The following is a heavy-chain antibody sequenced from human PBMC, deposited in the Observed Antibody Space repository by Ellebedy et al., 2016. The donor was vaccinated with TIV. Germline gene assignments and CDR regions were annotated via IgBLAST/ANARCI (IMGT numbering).Heavy chain of an antibody. CDR1: GYSFTSYW. V-gene: IGHV5-51*01. Sequence: KVSCXGSGYSFTSYWIGWVRQMPGKGLEWMGIIYPGDSDTRYSPSFQGQVTISADKSISTAYLQWSSLKASDTAMYYCARPHYYGSGSYDAFDIWGQGTMVTVSS. D-gene: IGHD3-10*01. J-gene: IGHJ3*02. CDR3: ARPHYYGSGSYDAFDI. CDR2: IYPGDSDT.